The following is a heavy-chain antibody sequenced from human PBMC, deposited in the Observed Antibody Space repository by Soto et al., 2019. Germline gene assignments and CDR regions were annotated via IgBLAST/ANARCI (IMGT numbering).Heavy chain of an antibody. Sequence: GGSLRLSCAASGFTFSSYWMSWVRQAPGKGLEWVANIKQDGSEKYYVDSVKGRFTISRDNAKNSLYLQMNSLRAEDTAVYYCARGPGIAAAGVELYYYYYYGMDVWGQGTTVTVSS. CDR3: ARGPGIAAAGVELYYYYYYGMDV. CDR2: IKQDGSEK. CDR1: GFTFSSYW. D-gene: IGHD6-13*01. J-gene: IGHJ6*02. V-gene: IGHV3-7*05.